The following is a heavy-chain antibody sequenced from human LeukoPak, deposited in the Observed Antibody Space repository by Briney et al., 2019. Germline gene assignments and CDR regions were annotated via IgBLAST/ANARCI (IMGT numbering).Heavy chain of an antibody. V-gene: IGHV3-23*01. CDR3: AKLRAARPGY. CDR2: ISDSGGTT. J-gene: IGHJ4*02. D-gene: IGHD6-6*01. CDR1: GFTFSIYG. Sequence: GGSLRLSCAASGFTFSIYGMNWVRQAPGKGLEWVSGISDSGGTTNYADSVKGRFTISRDNSKNTLYLQMHSLRPEDTAIYYCAKLRAARPGYWGQGTLVTVSS.